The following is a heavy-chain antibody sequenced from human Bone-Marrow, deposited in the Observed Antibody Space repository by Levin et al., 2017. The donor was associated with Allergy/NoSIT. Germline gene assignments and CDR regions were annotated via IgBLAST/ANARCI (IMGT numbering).Heavy chain of an antibody. CDR2: IYHNGSP. V-gene: IGHV4-30-2*01. D-gene: IGHD4-17*01. CDR1: GDSITSGAYS. Sequence: SETLSLTCDVSGDSITSGAYSWSWIRQPPGKGLEWIGYIYHNGSPFYNPSLKSRVSMSVDVSRNQFSLRLNSVTAAYTAIYYCARDGGYGDGWFDHWGQGTRVAVSS. J-gene: IGHJ5*02. CDR3: ARDGGYGDGWFDH.